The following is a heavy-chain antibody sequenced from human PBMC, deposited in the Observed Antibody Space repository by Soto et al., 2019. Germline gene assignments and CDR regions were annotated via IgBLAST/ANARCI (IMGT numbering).Heavy chain of an antibody. CDR2: IFYSRTT. D-gene: IGHD3-16*01. Sequence: SETLSLPCTVSGGSINSGGYYWTWIRQHPGKGLEWIGYIFYSRTTSYNPSLKSRVTISGDTSKNQFSLTLRSVTAADSAVYYCARESPGEPAYYFDFWGQGTPVTVSS. J-gene: IGHJ4*02. V-gene: IGHV4-31*03. CDR3: ARESPGEPAYYFDF. CDR1: GGSINSGGYY.